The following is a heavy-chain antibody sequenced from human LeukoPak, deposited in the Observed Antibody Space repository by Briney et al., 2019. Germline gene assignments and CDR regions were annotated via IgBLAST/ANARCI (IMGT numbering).Heavy chain of an antibody. V-gene: IGHV1-69*04. Sequence: SVKVACKASGGTFSSYAISWVRQAPGQGLEWMGRIIPIFGIANYAQKFQGRVTITADKTTSTAYMELSSLRSEDTAVYYCARDFREELPDYWGQGTLVTVSS. CDR3: ARDFREELPDY. D-gene: IGHD1-26*01. J-gene: IGHJ4*02. CDR2: IIPIFGIA. CDR1: GGTFSSYA.